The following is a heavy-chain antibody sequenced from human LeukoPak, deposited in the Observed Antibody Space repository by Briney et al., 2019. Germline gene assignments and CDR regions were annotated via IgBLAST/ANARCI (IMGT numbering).Heavy chain of an antibody. D-gene: IGHD2-2*01. Sequence: SETLSLTCAVSGGSISSSNWWSWVRQPPGKGLEWIGEIYHSGSTNYNPSLKSRVTISVDKSKNQFSLKLSSVTAADTAVYYCARSHCGSISCYERGWFDPWGQGTLVTVSS. J-gene: IGHJ5*02. V-gene: IGHV4-4*02. CDR2: IYHSGST. CDR1: GGSISSSNW. CDR3: ARSHCGSISCYERGWFDP.